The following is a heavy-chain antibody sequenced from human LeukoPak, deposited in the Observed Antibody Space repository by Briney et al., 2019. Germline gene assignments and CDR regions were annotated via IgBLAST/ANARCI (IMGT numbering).Heavy chain of an antibody. Sequence: PGRSLRLSCAASGFTFSSYGMHWVRQAPGKGLEWVAVISYDGSNKYYADSVKGRFTISRGNSKNTLYLQMSSLRAEDTAVYYCAKDGQWLVPEAEYFQHWGQGTLVTVSS. CDR2: ISYDGSNK. CDR3: AKDGQWLVPEAEYFQH. V-gene: IGHV3-30*18. J-gene: IGHJ1*01. D-gene: IGHD6-19*01. CDR1: GFTFSSYG.